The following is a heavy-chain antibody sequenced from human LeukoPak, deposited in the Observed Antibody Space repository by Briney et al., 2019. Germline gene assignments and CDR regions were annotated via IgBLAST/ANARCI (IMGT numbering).Heavy chain of an antibody. CDR2: ISYDGSNK. CDR3: AKVAWVY. D-gene: IGHD7-27*01. V-gene: IGHV3-30*18. CDR1: GFTFSSYG. J-gene: IGHJ4*02. Sequence: GGSLRLSCAASGFTFSSYGMHWVRQAPGKGLEWVAVISYDGSNKYYADSVKGRFTISRDNSKNTLYLQMSSLRAEDTAVYYCAKVAWVYWGQGTLVTVSS.